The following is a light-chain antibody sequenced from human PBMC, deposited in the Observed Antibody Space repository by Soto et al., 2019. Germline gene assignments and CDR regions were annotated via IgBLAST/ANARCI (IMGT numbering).Light chain of an antibody. J-gene: IGKJ1*01. CDR1: QSVSGN. V-gene: IGKV3-15*01. Sequence: EIVMTQSPVTLSVSPGERATLSCRASQSVSGNLAWYQQKPGQAPRLLIYGASTRATGIPARFSGSGSGTEFTLTISSLQSEDFAVYYCQQYNNWLTWTFGQGTKVEIK. CDR3: QQYNNWLTWT. CDR2: GAS.